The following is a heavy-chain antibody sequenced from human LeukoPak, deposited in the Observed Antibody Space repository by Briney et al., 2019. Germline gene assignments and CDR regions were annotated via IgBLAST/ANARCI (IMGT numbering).Heavy chain of an antibody. CDR1: GFTFSNAW. CDR2: IKSKTDGGTT. J-gene: IGHJ4*02. D-gene: IGHD2-2*01. Sequence: GGSLGLSCAASGFTFSNAWMSWVRQAPGKGLEWVGRIKSKTDGGTTDYAAPVKGRFTISRDDSKNTLYLQMNSLKTEDTAVYYCTTEYRCSSTSCYDGENFDYWGQGTLVTVSS. V-gene: IGHV3-15*01. CDR3: TTEYRCSSTSCYDGENFDY.